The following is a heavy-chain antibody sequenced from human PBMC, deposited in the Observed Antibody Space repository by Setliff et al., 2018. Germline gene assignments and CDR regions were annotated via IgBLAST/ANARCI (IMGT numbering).Heavy chain of an antibody. D-gene: IGHD6-19*01. CDR1: GGSISNYY. CDR2: IYIGGSA. CDR3: AREQWLDPPGYYYMDV. Sequence: SETLSLTCTVSGGSISNYYWSWIRQPAGKGLEWIGHIYIGGSANYNPSLKSRVTMSIDTSKNQFSLKLNSVTAADMAVYYCAREQWLDPPGYYYMDVWAKGTTVTV. J-gene: IGHJ6*03. V-gene: IGHV4-4*07.